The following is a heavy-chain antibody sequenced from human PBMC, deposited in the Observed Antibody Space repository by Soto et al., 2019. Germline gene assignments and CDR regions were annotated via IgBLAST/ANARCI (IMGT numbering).Heavy chain of an antibody. CDR2: IKSQVDGGAI. D-gene: IGHD6-13*01. CDR1: GFAFSNTW. Sequence: EVQLVESGGGLVKPGGSLRLSCAASGFAFSNTWMNWVRQAPGKGLEWVGRIKSQVDGGAIDYAAPVKGRFIISRDDSQSMLFLNMDSSKSEDTGRYYRVTIGSIKAAGTPVDYWGQGTLVTVSS. V-gene: IGHV3-15*07. J-gene: IGHJ4*02. CDR3: VTIGSIKAAGTPVDY.